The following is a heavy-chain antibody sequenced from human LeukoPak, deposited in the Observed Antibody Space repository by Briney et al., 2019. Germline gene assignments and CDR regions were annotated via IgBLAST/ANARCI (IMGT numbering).Heavy chain of an antibody. CDR2: ISGSGNTI. V-gene: IGHV3-48*03. J-gene: IGHJ6*03. CDR3: ARVEGYSSSVYMDV. D-gene: IGHD6-6*01. Sequence: PGGSLRLSCEASGFVFSDYEMNWIRQAPGEGLEYISYISGSGNTIYYADSVRGRFTSSRDNAKNSLYLQMNSLRVGDTATYYCARVEGYSSSVYMDVWGKGITVTVSS. CDR1: GFVFSDYE.